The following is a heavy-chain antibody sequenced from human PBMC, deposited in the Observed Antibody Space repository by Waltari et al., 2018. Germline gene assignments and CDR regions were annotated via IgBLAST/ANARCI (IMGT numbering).Heavy chain of an antibody. V-gene: IGHV4-39*07. CDR1: GGSISSSSYY. CDR3: ARRVGSSPYFDY. J-gene: IGHJ4*02. D-gene: IGHD1-26*01. CDR2: IDYSGIT. Sequence: QLQLQESGPGLVKPSETLSLTCTVSGGSISSSSYYWGWIRQPPGKGLEWIGSIDYSGITYDNPALKSRVTISVDTSKNQFSLKLSSVTAADTAVYYCARRVGSSPYFDYWGQGTLVTVSS.